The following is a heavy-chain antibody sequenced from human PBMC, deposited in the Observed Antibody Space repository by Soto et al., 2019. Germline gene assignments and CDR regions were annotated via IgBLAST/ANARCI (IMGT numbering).Heavy chain of an antibody. CDR3: ARSYGSGYRAFEY. Sequence: QVQLVQSGAEVKKPGSSVRVSCKASGDTFTFYSINWVRQAPGLGLEWMGRINPILSMSNYAQRFQGSVTMTADKSTSTAYMELSSLRSEDTAMYYCARSYGSGYRAFEYWGQGALVTVSS. CDR2: INPILSMS. V-gene: IGHV1-69*02. CDR1: GDTFTFYS. J-gene: IGHJ4*02. D-gene: IGHD3-10*01.